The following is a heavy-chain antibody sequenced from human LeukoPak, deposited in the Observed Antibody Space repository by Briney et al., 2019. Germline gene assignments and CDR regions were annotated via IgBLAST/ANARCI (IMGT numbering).Heavy chain of an antibody. D-gene: IGHD2-15*01. CDR1: GGSISSSSYY. Sequence: PSETLSLTCTVSGGSISSSSYYWGWIRQPPGKGLEWIGSIYYSGSTYYNPSLKSRVTISVDTSKNQFSLKLSSVTAADTAVYYCAGVGYCSGGSCSLDYWGQGTLVTVSS. CDR3: AGVGYCSGGSCSLDY. CDR2: IYYSGST. V-gene: IGHV4-39*01. J-gene: IGHJ4*02.